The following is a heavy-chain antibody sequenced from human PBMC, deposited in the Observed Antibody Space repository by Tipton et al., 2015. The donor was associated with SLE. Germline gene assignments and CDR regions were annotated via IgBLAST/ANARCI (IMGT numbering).Heavy chain of an antibody. Sequence: TLSLTCTVSGGSISSSSYYWGWIRQPPGKGLEWIGSIYYSGSTYYNPSLKSRVTISVDTSKNQFSLKLSSVTAADTAVYYCARLPYYDFWSGPYGMDVWGQGTTVTVSS. V-gene: IGHV4-39*01. CDR2: IYYSGST. CDR3: ARLPYYDFWSGPYGMDV. CDR1: GGSISSSSYY. J-gene: IGHJ6*02. D-gene: IGHD3-3*01.